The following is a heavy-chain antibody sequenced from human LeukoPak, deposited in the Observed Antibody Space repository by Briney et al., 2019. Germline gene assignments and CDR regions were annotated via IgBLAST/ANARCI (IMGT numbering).Heavy chain of an antibody. CDR3: AKGQRSCGGGRCELFDS. CDR2: ISDSGGHT. D-gene: IGHD2-15*01. V-gene: IGHV3-23*01. Sequence: GGSLRLSCAASGFSFSTYAMSWVRQSPGKGLEWVSVISDSGGHTIYADSVKGRFTISRDNSRNTLYLQLGSLRAEDTAVYYCAKGQRSCGGGRCELFDSWGQGTLVTVSS. CDR1: GFSFSTYA. J-gene: IGHJ4*02.